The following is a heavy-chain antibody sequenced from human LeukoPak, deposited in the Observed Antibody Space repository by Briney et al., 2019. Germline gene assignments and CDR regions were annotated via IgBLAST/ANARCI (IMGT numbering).Heavy chain of an antibody. CDR2: INPNSGGT. V-gene: IGHV1-2*02. Sequence: ASVKVSCKASGYTFTGYYMHWVRQAPGQGLEWMGWINPNSGGTNYAQKLQGRVTVTTDTSTSTAYMELRSLRSDDTAVYYCAREDNLNWFDPWGQGTLVTVSS. J-gene: IGHJ5*02. CDR3: AREDNLNWFDP. D-gene: IGHD1-14*01. CDR1: GYTFTGYY.